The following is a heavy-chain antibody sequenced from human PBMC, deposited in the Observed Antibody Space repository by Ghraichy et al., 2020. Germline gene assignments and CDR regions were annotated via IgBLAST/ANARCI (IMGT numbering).Heavy chain of an antibody. V-gene: IGHV4-59*01. Sequence: SETLSLTCTVSGGSISSYYWSWIRQPPGKGLEWIGYIYYSGSTNYNPSLKSRVTISVDTSKNQFSLKLSSVTAADTAVYYCARAESGSGGENWFDPWGQGTLVTVSS. D-gene: IGHD2-15*01. J-gene: IGHJ5*02. CDR2: IYYSGST. CDR3: ARAESGSGGENWFDP. CDR1: GGSISSYY.